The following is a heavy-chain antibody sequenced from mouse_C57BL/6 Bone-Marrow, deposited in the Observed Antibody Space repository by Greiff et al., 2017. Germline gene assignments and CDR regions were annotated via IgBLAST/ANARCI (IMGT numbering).Heavy chain of an antibody. J-gene: IGHJ2*01. CDR1: GFSLSTSGMG. V-gene: IGHV8-12*01. D-gene: IGHD1-1*01. CDR3: ARKRIFTTVVGFDY. CDR2: IYWDDDK. Sequence: QVTLKECGPGILQSSQTLSLTCSFSGFSLSTSGMGVSWIRQPSGKGLEWLAHIYWDDDKRYNPSLKSRLTISKDTSRNQVFLKITSVDTADTATYYCARKRIFTTVVGFDYWGQGTTLTVSS.